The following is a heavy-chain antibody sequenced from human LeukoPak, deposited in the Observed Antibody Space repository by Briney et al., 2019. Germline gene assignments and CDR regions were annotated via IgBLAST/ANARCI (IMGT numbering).Heavy chain of an antibody. CDR1: GGSISSYY. V-gene: IGHV4-4*07. CDR3: ARGPYAYDSSGAFDI. J-gene: IGHJ3*02. D-gene: IGHD3-22*01. CDR2: IYTSGST. Sequence: SETLSLTCTVSGGSISSYYWSWIRQPAAKGLEWIGRIYTSGSTNYNPSLKSRVTMSGDTSKNQFSLKLSSVTAADTAVFYCARGPYAYDSSGAFDIWGQGTMVTVSS.